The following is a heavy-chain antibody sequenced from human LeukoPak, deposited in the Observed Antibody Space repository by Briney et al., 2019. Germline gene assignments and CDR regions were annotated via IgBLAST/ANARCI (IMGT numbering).Heavy chain of an antibody. J-gene: IGHJ6*02. CDR2: IKQDGSEK. D-gene: IGHD3-16*01. Sequence: PGGSLRRSCAASGFTFSSYWMSWVRQAPGKGLEWVANIKQDGSEKYYVDSVKGRFTISRDNAKNSLYLQMNSLRAEDTAVYYCARDAWGDYCYGMDVWGQGTTVTVSS. CDR1: GFTFSSYW. CDR3: ARDAWGDYCYGMDV. V-gene: IGHV3-7*01.